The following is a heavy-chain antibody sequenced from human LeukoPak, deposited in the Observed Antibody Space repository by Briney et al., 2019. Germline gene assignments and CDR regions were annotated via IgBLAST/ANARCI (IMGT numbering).Heavy chain of an antibody. CDR1: GGSISSYY. CDR2: INHSGST. D-gene: IGHD3-22*01. Sequence: SETLSLTCTVSGGSISSYYWSWIRQPPGKGLEWIGEINHSGSTNYNPSLKSRVTISVDTSKNQFSLKLSSVTAADTAVYYCARGSTYYYDSSGLFDYWGQGTLVTVSS. V-gene: IGHV4-34*01. CDR3: ARGSTYYYDSSGLFDY. J-gene: IGHJ4*02.